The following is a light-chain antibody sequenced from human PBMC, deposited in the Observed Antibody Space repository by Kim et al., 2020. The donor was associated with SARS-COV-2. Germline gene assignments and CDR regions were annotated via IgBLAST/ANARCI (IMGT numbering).Light chain of an antibody. Sequence: SASVGDRVIIPCRGRQSISSWLAWYQQKPGKAPKLLIYKASTLESGVPSRFSGSGSGTEFTLTISSLQPDDFASYYCQQYNNLWAFGQGTKVDIK. J-gene: IGKJ1*01. CDR3: QQYNNLWA. CDR2: KAS. CDR1: QSISSW. V-gene: IGKV1-5*03.